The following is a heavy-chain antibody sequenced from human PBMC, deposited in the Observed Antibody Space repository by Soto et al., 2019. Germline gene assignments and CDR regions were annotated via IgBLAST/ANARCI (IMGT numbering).Heavy chain of an antibody. Sequence: PSETLSLTCVVSGGSISSGGYFWSWIRQPPGKGLEWIGYIYHSGSTYYNPSLKSRVTISVDTSKNQFSLKLSSVTAADTAVYYCARCIAAAGPIDYWGQGTLVNVSS. J-gene: IGHJ4*02. CDR2: IYHSGST. CDR1: GGSISSGGYF. CDR3: ARCIAAAGPIDY. D-gene: IGHD6-13*01. V-gene: IGHV4-30-2*01.